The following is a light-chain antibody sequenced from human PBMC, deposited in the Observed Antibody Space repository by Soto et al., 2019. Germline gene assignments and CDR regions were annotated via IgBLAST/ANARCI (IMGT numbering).Light chain of an antibody. CDR3: QAWDSSTVI. CDR1: KLGEKY. CDR2: QDS. J-gene: IGLJ2*01. Sequence: SYELTQPPSVSVSPGQTASITCSGDKLGEKYACWYQQRPGQSPVVVIYQDSKRPSGIPERFSGSNSGSTATLTISGTQAMDEADYFCQAWDSSTVIFGGGTKLTVL. V-gene: IGLV3-1*01.